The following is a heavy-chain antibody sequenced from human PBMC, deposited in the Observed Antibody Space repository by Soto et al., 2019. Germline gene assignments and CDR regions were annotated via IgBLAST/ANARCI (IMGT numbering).Heavy chain of an antibody. J-gene: IGHJ4*02. CDR1: GFTFSDFY. D-gene: IGHD6-19*01. CDR2: IGSGGSPI. V-gene: IGHV3-11*01. Sequence: QVQLVESGGGFVKPGGSLRLSCAASGFTFSDFYMTWIRQAPGKGLEWIAYIGSGGSPIYYADSVKGRFTISWDNSKKSLYLQMNSLRADDTAMYFCARDEYISAYWGQGTLVTVSS. CDR3: ARDEYISAY.